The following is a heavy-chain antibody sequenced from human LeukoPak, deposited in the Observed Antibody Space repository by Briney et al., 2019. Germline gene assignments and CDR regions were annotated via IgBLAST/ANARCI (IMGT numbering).Heavy chain of an antibody. CDR2: ISSNGGST. J-gene: IGHJ4*02. V-gene: IGHV3-64*01. Sequence: PGGSLRLSCAASGFTFSSYAMHWVRQAPGKGLEYVSAISSNGGSTYYANSVKGRFTISRDNSKNTLYLQMGSLRAEDMAAYYCARAGTVGLLLPLGDYWGQGTLATVSS. CDR3: ARAGTVGLLLPLGDY. CDR1: GFTFSSYA. D-gene: IGHD3-22*01.